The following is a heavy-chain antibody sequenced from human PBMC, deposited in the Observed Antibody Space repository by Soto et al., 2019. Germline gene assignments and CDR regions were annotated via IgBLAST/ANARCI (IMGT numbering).Heavy chain of an antibody. CDR2: IDWDDDK. CDR3: AGIGYCSSDSCGYFDY. J-gene: IGHJ4*02. CDR1: GFSLSTSGMC. V-gene: IGHV2-70*11. Sequence: SGPTLVNPTQTLTLTCTFSGFSLSTSGMCVSWIRQPPGKALEWLARIDWDDDKYYSTSLKTRLTISKDTSTNQVVLTMTNMDPVDTATYYCAGIGYCSSDSCGYFDYWGQGTLVTVSS. D-gene: IGHD2-15*01.